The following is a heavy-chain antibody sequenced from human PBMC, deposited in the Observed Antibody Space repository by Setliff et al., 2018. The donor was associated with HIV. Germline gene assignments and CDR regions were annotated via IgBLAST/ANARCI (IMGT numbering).Heavy chain of an antibody. J-gene: IGHJ6*02. CDR1: GGSISGSV. CDR3: ARMDSSTWPDYYFYGMDV. V-gene: IGHV4-59*01. CDR2: IYYMGRT. D-gene: IGHD2-2*01. Sequence: KLSETLSLTYTVSGGSISGSVWSWIRQPPGKGLEFVGYIYYMGRTTYNPSLKSRLTISVDKSKSQFSLKVRSVTAADTAVYYCARMDSSTWPDYYFYGMDVWGQGTTVTVSS.